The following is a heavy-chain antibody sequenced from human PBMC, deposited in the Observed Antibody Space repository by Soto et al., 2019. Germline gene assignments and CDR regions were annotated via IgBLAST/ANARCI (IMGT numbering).Heavy chain of an antibody. V-gene: IGHV3-23*01. Sequence: GGSLRLSCAASGFTFSSYAMNWVRQAPGKGLEWVSAISGGGGSTYYADSVKGRFTISRDNSKNTLYLQMNSLRAEDTAVYYCATHRPGYCSGGSCPNVWGQGTTVTVS. CDR2: ISGGGGST. CDR1: GFTFSSYA. D-gene: IGHD2-15*01. J-gene: IGHJ6*02. CDR3: ATHRPGYCSGGSCPNV.